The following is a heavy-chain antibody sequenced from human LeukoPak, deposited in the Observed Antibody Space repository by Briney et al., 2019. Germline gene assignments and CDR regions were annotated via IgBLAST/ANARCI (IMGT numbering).Heavy chain of an antibody. D-gene: IGHD3-3*01. Sequence: GRSLRLSCSASGFTFRDYAMSWVRQTTGKGLEWVGFIRTTDFGSTTEYAASVKGRFIISRDDSTSSVYLQMHSLKTEDTAIYYCTGSITVFGVVPYDLDAWGQGTTVTVSS. CDR2: IRTTDFGSTT. CDR1: GFTFRDYA. J-gene: IGHJ6*02. V-gene: IGHV3-49*04. CDR3: TGSITVFGVVPYDLDA.